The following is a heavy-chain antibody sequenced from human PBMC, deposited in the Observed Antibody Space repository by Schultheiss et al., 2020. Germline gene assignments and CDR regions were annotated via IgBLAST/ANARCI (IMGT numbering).Heavy chain of an antibody. Sequence: GGSLRLSCEASGFTFDDSAMHWVRQAPGKGPEWVSGISWNSGSIGYADSVKGRFTISRDNAKNTLYLQMNSLRAEDTAVYYCARGSYCSGGSCYSVYAFDIWGQGTMVNV. CDR3: ARGSYCSGGSCYSVYAFDI. D-gene: IGHD2-15*01. CDR1: GFTFDDSA. V-gene: IGHV3-9*01. CDR2: ISWNSGSI. J-gene: IGHJ3*02.